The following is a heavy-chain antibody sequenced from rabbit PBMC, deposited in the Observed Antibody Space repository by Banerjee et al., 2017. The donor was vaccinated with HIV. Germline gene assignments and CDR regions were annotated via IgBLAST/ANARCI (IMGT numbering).Heavy chain of an antibody. CDR2: IYTGDGNT. D-gene: IGHD6-1*01. CDR3: ARDAYGYVPFNL. Sequence: QSLEESGGDLVKPGASLTLTCTASGFSFSSSYDMCWVRQAPGKGLEWIGCIYTGDGNTYYASWAKGRFTISKTSSTTVTLQVTSLTAADTATYFCARDAYGYVPFNLWGPGTLVTV. J-gene: IGHJ4*01. CDR1: GFSFSSSYD. V-gene: IGHV1S40*01.